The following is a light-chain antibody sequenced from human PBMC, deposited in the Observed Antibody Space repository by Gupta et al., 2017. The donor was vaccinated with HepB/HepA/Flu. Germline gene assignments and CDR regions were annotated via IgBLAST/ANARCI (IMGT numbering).Light chain of an antibody. CDR3: QQYHNWPRT. V-gene: IGKV3-15*01. CDR2: AAS. CDR1: QSISYK. J-gene: IGKJ1*01. Sequence: EIVMTQSPATLSVSPGERATLSCRASQSISYKLAWYQQKPGQAPRLLLSAASTRATGVPVRFSGSGSGTELTLTINSLQPEDIAVFYCQQYHNWPRTFGQGTKVEI.